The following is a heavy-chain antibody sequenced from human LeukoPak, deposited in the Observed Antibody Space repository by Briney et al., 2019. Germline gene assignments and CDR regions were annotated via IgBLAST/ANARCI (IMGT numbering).Heavy chain of an antibody. Sequence: GASVKASCKASGYTFTSYAMHWVRQAPGQRLEWMGWINAGNGNTKYSQKFQGRVTITRDTSASTAYMELSSLRSEDTAVYYCARGDGDDLFFDYWGQGTLVTVSS. CDR3: ARGDGDDLFFDY. CDR1: GYTFTSYA. V-gene: IGHV1-3*01. D-gene: IGHD4-17*01. CDR2: INAGNGNT. J-gene: IGHJ4*02.